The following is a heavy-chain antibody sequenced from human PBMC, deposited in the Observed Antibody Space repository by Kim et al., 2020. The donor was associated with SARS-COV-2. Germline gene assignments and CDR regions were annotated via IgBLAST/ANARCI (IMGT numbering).Heavy chain of an antibody. D-gene: IGHD7-27*01. Sequence: SETLSLTCAVYGGSFSGYYWSWIRQPPGKGLEWIGEINHSGSTNYNPSLKSRVTISVDTSKNQFSLKLSSVTAADTAVYYCARKTFNWANSGRYYYYYYMDVWGKGTTVTVSS. J-gene: IGHJ6*03. V-gene: IGHV4-34*01. CDR1: GGSFSGYY. CDR2: INHSGST. CDR3: ARKTFNWANSGRYYYYYYMDV.